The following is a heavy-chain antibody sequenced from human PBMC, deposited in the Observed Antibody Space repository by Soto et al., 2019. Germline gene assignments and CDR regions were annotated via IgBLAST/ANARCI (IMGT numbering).Heavy chain of an antibody. CDR2: IWYDGSNK. Sequence: HLGGSLRLSCAASGFTFSSYGMHWVRQAPGKGLEWVAVIWYDGSNKYYADSVKGRFTISRDNSKNTLYLQMNSLRAEDTAVYYCARAFGGDCYSGCAXDIWGQGTMVTVSS. V-gene: IGHV3-33*01. D-gene: IGHD2-21*02. CDR3: ARAFGGDCYSGCAXDI. J-gene: IGHJ3*02. CDR1: GFTFSSYG.